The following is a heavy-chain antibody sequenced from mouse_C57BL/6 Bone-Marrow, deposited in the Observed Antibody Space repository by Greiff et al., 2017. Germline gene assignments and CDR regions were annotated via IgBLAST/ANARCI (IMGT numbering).Heavy chain of an antibody. Sequence: QVQLQQSGAELARPGASVKLSCKASGYTFTSYGISWVKQRTGQGLEWIGEIIPRSGNTYYNEKFKGKATLTADKSSSTAYMELRSLTSEDSAVYFCERSAGTLDYWGQGTTRTVSS. D-gene: IGHD4-1*01. CDR1: GYTFTSYG. CDR3: ERSAGTLDY. CDR2: IIPRSGNT. V-gene: IGHV1-81*01. J-gene: IGHJ2*01.